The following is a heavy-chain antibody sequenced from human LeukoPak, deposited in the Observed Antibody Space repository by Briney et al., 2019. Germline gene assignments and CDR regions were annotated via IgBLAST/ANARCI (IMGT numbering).Heavy chain of an antibody. CDR1: GFTFSSYG. CDR2: IQFDGNGE. CDR3: ARWYYYETSGLYYGSFDN. Sequence: GGSLRLSCAASGFTFSSYGMHWVRQAPGTGLEWVAFIQFDGNGEYYADSVKGRFTISRDNARNTLYLQMNSLRAEDTAVYYCARWYYYETSGLYYGSFDNWGQGTLVTVSS. D-gene: IGHD3-22*01. J-gene: IGHJ5*02. V-gene: IGHV3-30*02.